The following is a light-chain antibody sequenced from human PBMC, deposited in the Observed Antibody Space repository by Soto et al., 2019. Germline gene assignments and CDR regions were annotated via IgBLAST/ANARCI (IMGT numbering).Light chain of an antibody. CDR3: QQYGSSLTWT. J-gene: IGKJ1*01. CDR1: QSVSSSY. CDR2: GAS. Sequence: EIVLTQSPGTLSLSPGERATLSCRASQSVSSSYLAWYQQKPGQAPRLLIYGASSRATGIPDRISGSGSGTEFTLTISSLQSEDVAVYYCQQYGSSLTWTFGQGTKVDNK. V-gene: IGKV3-20*01.